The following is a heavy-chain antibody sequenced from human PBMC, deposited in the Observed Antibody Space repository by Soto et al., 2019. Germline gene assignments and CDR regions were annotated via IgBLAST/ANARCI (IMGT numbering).Heavy chain of an antibody. CDR1: GGSISSYY. CDR2: IYYSGST. V-gene: IGHV4-59*08. D-gene: IGHD3-3*01. Sequence: ETLSLTCTVSGGSISSYYWSWIRQPPGKGLEWIGYIYYSGSTNYNPSLKSRVTISVDTSKNQFSLKLSSVTAADTAVYYCARLYYDFWSGSPPPHYMDVWGKGTTVTVSS. J-gene: IGHJ6*03. CDR3: ARLYYDFWSGSPPPHYMDV.